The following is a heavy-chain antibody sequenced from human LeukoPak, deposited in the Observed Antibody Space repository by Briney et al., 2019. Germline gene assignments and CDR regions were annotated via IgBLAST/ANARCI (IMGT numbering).Heavy chain of an antibody. Sequence: GGSLRLSCAASGFSVSSNYMSWVRQAPGKGLEWVANIKQDGSEKYYVDSVKGRFTISRDNAKNSLYLQMNSLRAEDTAVYYCARDGDAFDIWGQGTMVTVSS. V-gene: IGHV3-7*03. CDR2: IKQDGSEK. J-gene: IGHJ3*02. CDR3: ARDGDAFDI. CDR1: GFSVSSNY.